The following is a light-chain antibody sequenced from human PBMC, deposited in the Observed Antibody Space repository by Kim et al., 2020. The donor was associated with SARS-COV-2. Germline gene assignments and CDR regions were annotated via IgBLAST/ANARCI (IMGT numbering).Light chain of an antibody. CDR3: QVWDSSSLV. CDR1: NIGSKS. Sequence: SVAPGKTARITCGGNNIGSKSVHWYQQKPGQAPVLVIYYDSDRPSGIPERFSGSNSGNTATLTISRVEAGDEADYYCQVWDSSSLVFGGGTKLTVL. V-gene: IGLV3-21*04. CDR2: YDS. J-gene: IGLJ2*01.